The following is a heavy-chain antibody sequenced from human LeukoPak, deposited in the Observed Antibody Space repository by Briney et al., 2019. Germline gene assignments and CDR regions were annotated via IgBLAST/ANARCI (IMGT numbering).Heavy chain of an antibody. D-gene: IGHD4-17*01. V-gene: IGHV1-69*04. CDR3: ARGKSTLTLYPIDY. J-gene: IGHJ4*02. Sequence: SVKVSCKASGGTFSSYAISWVRQAPGQGLEWMGRVIPFLDITNYAQKFQGRVTITADKSTNTAYMELTSLISEDTALYYCARGKSTLTLYPIDYWGQGTLVTVSS. CDR2: VIPFLDIT. CDR1: GGTFSSYA.